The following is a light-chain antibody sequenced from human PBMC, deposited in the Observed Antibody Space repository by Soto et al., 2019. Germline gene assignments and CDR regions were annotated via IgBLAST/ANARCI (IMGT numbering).Light chain of an antibody. J-gene: IGKJ1*01. CDR1: QSISTF. CDR3: QQSYTTPRT. CDR2: AAS. V-gene: IGKV1-39*01. Sequence: DIQMTQSPSSLSASVGDRVSVTCRASQSISTFLNWYQQRSGEAPKLLIYAASSLQSGVPSRFSGSGSGADFTLTIGSLQPEDFATYYCQQSYTTPRTFGQGTKVEVK.